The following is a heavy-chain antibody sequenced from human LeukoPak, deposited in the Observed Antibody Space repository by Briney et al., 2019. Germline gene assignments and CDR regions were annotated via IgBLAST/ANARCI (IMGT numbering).Heavy chain of an antibody. J-gene: IGHJ4*02. Sequence: GGSLRLSCAASGFTFSSYAMSWVRQAPGKGLEWVSAISGSGGSTYYADSVKGRFTISRDNSKNTLYLQMNSLRAEDTAVYYCAKDKSIAAFATTSFDYWGQGTLVAVSS. CDR2: ISGSGGST. V-gene: IGHV3-23*01. D-gene: IGHD6-6*01. CDR3: AKDKSIAAFATTSFDY. CDR1: GFTFSSYA.